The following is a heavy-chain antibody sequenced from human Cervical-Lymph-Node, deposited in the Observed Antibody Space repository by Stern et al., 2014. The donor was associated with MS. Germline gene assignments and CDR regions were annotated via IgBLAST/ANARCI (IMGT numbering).Heavy chain of an antibody. CDR3: ARSPRTFGGVAYALDI. Sequence: QVQLVQSGAEVNQSGSSVKVSCKASGGSFSSYPITWVRQAPGRGLEWMGGIITVFGLTNYAQKLPGRDTITAGKSTTTAYIELSSLRSDDTAVYDCARSPRTFGGVAYALDIWGQGTMVTVSS. CDR1: GGSFSSYP. V-gene: IGHV1-69*17. D-gene: IGHD3-16*01. J-gene: IGHJ3*02. CDR2: IITVFGLT.